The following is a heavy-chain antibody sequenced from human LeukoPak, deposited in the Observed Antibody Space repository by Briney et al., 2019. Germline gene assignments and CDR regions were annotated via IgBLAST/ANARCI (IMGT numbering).Heavy chain of an antibody. Sequence: PSETLSLTXTVSGGSISSGSYYWSWLRQPAGKGLEWIGRIYASGSTNYNPSLKSRVTISVNTSKNQFSLKLSSVTAADTAVYYCARGSGGVNWFDPWGQGTLVTVSS. CDR1: GGSISSGSYY. V-gene: IGHV4-61*02. CDR3: ARGSGGVNWFDP. J-gene: IGHJ5*02. D-gene: IGHD1-14*01. CDR2: IYASGST.